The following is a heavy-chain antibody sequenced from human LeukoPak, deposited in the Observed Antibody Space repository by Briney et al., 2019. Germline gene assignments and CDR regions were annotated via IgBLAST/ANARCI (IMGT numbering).Heavy chain of an antibody. CDR2: ISAYNGNT. D-gene: IGHD3-22*01. Sequence: GASVKVSCKVSGYTLTELSMHWVRQAPGQGLEWMGWISAYNGNTHYAQKLRGRVTMTTDTSTSTVYMELRSLRSDDTAVYYCARGSPPRRNYDSRGYYSYYFDYWGQGTLVTVSS. J-gene: IGHJ4*02. CDR1: GYTLTELS. CDR3: ARGSPPRRNYDSRGYYSYYFDY. V-gene: IGHV1-18*01.